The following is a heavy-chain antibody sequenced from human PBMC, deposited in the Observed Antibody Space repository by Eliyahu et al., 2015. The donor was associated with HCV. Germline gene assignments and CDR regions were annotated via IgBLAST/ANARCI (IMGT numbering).Heavy chain of an antibody. CDR1: GFXFXXXT. Sequence: EVQLVESGGVVVQPGGSLRLSXVASGFXFXXXTXHWXRQAPGKGLEWVSLISWDGGSTYYADSVKGRFTISRDNSKNSLYLQMNSLRTEDTALYYCAKDKAGYYGSRRIANYFDYWGQGTLVTVSS. D-gene: IGHD3-10*01. J-gene: IGHJ4*02. V-gene: IGHV3-43*01. CDR3: AKDKAGYYGSRRIANYFDY. CDR2: ISWDGGST.